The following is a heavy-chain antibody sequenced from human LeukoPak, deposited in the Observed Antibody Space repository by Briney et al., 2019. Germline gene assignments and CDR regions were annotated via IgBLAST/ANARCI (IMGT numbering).Heavy chain of an antibody. CDR2: MNPNSGNT. V-gene: IGHV1-8*01. D-gene: IGHD3-22*01. CDR1: GYTFTSYD. Sequence: ASVKVSCKASGYTFTSYDINWVRQATGQGLEWMGWMNPNSGNTGYAQKFQGRVTMTRNNSISTAYMELSSLRSEETAVYYCARGLYDSSGYYYPYYYYYMDVWGKGTTVTVSS. J-gene: IGHJ6*03. CDR3: ARGLYDSSGYYYPYYYYYMDV.